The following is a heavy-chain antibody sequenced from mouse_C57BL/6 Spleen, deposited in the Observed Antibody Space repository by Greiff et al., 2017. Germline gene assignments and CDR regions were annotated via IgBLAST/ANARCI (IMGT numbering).Heavy chain of an antibody. J-gene: IGHJ3*01. CDR1: GYSFTSYY. CDR2: IYPGSGNT. Sequence: VKLQESGPELVKPGASVKISCKASGYSFTSYYIHWVKQRPGQGLEWIGWIYPGSGNTKYNEKFKGKATLTADTSSSTAYMQLSSLTSEDSAVYYCARDWDEVAYWGQGTLVTVSA. CDR3: ARDWDEVAY. V-gene: IGHV1-66*01. D-gene: IGHD4-1*01.